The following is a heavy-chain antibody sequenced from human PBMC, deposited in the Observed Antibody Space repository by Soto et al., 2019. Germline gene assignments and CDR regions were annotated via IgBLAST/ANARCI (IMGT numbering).Heavy chain of an antibody. CDR3: ARDIGEMSAV. CDR1: GFTVTSNY. V-gene: IGHV3-66*01. CDR2: IYRSGAT. J-gene: IGHJ4*02. D-gene: IGHD3-10*01. Sequence: GGSLRLSCAASGFTVTSNYLTWVRQAPGKGLEWVSVIYRSGATYYPDSVRGRFTISRDNAKNSLYLQMNSLRAEGTAVYYCARDIGEMSAVWGQGTQVTVSS.